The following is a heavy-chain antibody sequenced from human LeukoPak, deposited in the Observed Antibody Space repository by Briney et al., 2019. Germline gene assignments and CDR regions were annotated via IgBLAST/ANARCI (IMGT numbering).Heavy chain of an antibody. CDR3: ARDYTGYFP. D-gene: IGHD3-9*01. J-gene: IGHJ5*02. Sequence: PGRSLRLSCAASGFTFNDYAMHWVRQAPGKGLEWVSGISWNNGRIGYADSVKGRFTISRDNAKNSLYLQMNSLRAEDTAVYYCARDYTGYFPWGQGTLVIVSS. V-gene: IGHV3-9*01. CDR1: GFTFNDYA. CDR2: ISWNNGRI.